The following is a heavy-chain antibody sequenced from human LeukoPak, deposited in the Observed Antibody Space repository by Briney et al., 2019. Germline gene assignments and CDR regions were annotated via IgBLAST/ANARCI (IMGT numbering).Heavy chain of an antibody. V-gene: IGHV4-59*11. D-gene: IGHD6-13*01. J-gene: IGHJ4*02. CDR1: GSSIGSHY. CDR3: ARGPHIAAAGDFDY. Sequence: SETLSLTCTVSGSSIGSHYWSWIRQPPGEGLECIGYISYIGSTNYNPSLKSRVTISVDTSKNQFSLKLNSVTAADTAVYYCARGPHIAAAGDFDYWGQGTLVTDSS. CDR2: ISYIGST.